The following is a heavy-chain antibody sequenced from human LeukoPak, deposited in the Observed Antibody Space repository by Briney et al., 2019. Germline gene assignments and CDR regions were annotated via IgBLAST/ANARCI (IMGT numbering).Heavy chain of an antibody. D-gene: IGHD1-26*01. CDR3: ARSLFGSSGSYSY. J-gene: IGHJ4*02. CDR1: GYTFTGYY. CDR2: INPNSGGT. Sequence: ASVKVSCKASGYTFTGYYMHWVRQAPGQGLEWMGWINPNSGGTNYAQKFQGRVTTTRDTSISTAYVDLTRLTSDDTAVYYCARSLFGSSGSYSYWGQGTLVTVSS. V-gene: IGHV1-2*02.